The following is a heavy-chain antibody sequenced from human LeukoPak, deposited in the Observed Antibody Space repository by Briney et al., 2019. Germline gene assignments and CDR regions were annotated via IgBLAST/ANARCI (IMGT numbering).Heavy chain of an antibody. D-gene: IGHD3-10*01. V-gene: IGHV4-59*01. CDR3: ARGPPSYYGSGSYSLFDY. Sequence: SETLFLSCTVSGGSISSCYWSGIRQPPGKGLEWIGYSYYSGSTNYNHSLKGRVTIPVDTSKSQFSLKLSSVTAADTAVYYCARGPPSYYGSGSYSLFDYWGQGTLGTVSS. CDR2: SYYSGST. J-gene: IGHJ4*02. CDR1: GGSISSCY.